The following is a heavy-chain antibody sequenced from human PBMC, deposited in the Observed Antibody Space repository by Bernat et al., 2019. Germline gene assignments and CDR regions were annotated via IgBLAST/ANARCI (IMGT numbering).Heavy chain of an antibody. V-gene: IGHV3-30*18. CDR2: ISYAGSNK. Sequence: QVQLVESGGGVVQPGRSLRLSCAASGFTFSSYGMHWVRQAPGKGLEWVAVISYAGSNKYYADSVKGRFTITRGNSKNPPYPQMNRLRAEDTAGDYRAKDPQPARGSLGGRFDPWGHGTLVTGSS. J-gene: IGHJ5*02. CDR3: AKDPQPARGSLGGRFDP. D-gene: IGHD3-10*01. CDR1: GFTFSSYG.